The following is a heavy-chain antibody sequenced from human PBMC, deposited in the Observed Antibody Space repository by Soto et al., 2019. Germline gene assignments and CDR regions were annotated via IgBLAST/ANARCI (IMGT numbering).Heavy chain of an antibody. Sequence: QITLKESGPTLVKPTQTLTLTCTFSGLSLSSTRIAVGWIRQPPGKALEWLAPIYWDDDKRYSPFLKSRLTITKDTSKNQVVLTMSNMDPVDTARYYCAHIVVAGLGYYFDYWGQGTLVTVSS. J-gene: IGHJ4*02. D-gene: IGHD6-19*01. CDR1: GLSLSSTRIA. CDR2: IYWDDDK. V-gene: IGHV2-5*02. CDR3: AHIVVAGLGYYFDY.